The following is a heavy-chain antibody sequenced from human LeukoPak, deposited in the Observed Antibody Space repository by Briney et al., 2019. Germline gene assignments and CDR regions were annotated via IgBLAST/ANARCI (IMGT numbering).Heavy chain of an antibody. CDR2: ISAYNDNT. Sequence: ASVTVSCMASGYTFTSYGISWVRQAPGQGLEWMGWISAYNDNTNYARKLQGRVTMTTDTSTSTAYMELRSLRSDDTAVYYCARDVIFIRFGVIFDPWGQGTLVTVSS. CDR1: GYTFTSYG. CDR3: ARDVIFIRFGVIFDP. J-gene: IGHJ5*02. V-gene: IGHV1-18*04. D-gene: IGHD3-10*01.